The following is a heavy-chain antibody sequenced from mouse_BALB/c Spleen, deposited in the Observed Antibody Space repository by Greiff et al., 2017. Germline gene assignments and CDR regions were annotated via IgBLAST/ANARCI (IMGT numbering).Heavy chain of an antibody. CDR2: IDPANGNT. CDR1: GFNIKDTY. J-gene: IGHJ4*01. D-gene: IGHD1-1*01. V-gene: IGHV14-3*02. CDR3: ARKDGSSYEAMDY. Sequence: VQLQQSGAELVKPGASVKLSCTASGFNIKDTYMHWVKQRPEQGLEWIGRIDPANGNTKYDPKFQGKATIKADTSSNTAYLQLSSLTSEDTAVYYCARKDGSSYEAMDYWGQGTSVTVSS.